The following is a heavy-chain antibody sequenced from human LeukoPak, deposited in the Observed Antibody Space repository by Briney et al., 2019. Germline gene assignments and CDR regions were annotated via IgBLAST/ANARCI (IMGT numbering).Heavy chain of an antibody. CDR3: AKDLVFYIVVVTATPPFDY. CDR1: GFTFSSYG. CDR2: ISGSGGST. J-gene: IGHJ4*02. V-gene: IGHV3-23*01. Sequence: QAGGSLRLSCAASGFTFSSYGMSWVRQAPGKGLEWVSAISGSGGSTYYADSVKGRFTISRDNSKNTLYLQMNSLRAEDTAVYYCAKDLVFYIVVVTATPPFDYWGQGTLVTVSS. D-gene: IGHD2-21*02.